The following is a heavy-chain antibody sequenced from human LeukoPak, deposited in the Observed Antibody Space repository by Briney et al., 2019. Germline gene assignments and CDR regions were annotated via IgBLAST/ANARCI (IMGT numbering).Heavy chain of an antibody. CDR1: GYTFTGYY. V-gene: IGHV1-2*06. D-gene: IGHD6-19*01. CDR3: ARSGAGSSYYYMDV. Sequence: GASVKVACKASGYTFTGYYMHWLRQAPGQGLEWMGRINPNSGGTNYAQKDPGRVSMTRDTSITTAYMQRSRLRSDDAAVYYWARSGAGSSYYYMDVWGKGTTVTVSS. J-gene: IGHJ6*03. CDR2: INPNSGGT.